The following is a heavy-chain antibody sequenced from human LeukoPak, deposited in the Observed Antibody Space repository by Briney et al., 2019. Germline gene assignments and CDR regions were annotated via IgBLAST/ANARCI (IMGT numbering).Heavy chain of an antibody. V-gene: IGHV4-61*01. CDR1: GGSVSSGSYY. J-gene: IGHJ5*02. CDR2: IYYSGST. CDR3: ARLTYYYDSSGHYYWFDP. Sequence: SETLSLTCTVSGGSVSSGSYYWSWIRQPPGKGLEWMGYIYYSGSTNYNPSLKSRVSISVDTSKSQFSLKLSSVTAADTAVYYCARLTYYYDSSGHYYWFDPWGQGTLVTVSS. D-gene: IGHD3-22*01.